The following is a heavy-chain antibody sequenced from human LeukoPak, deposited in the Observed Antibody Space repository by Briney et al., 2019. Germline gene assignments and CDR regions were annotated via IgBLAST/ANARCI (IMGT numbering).Heavy chain of an antibody. V-gene: IGHV3-23*01. J-gene: IGHJ6*03. CDR3: AKYSGSHYYYYMDV. CDR2: FSGSGGST. CDR1: GFTFSSYG. D-gene: IGHD1-26*01. Sequence: GGSLRLSCAASGFTFSSYGMSWARQAPGKGWEWVSAFSGSGGSTYYADSVKGRFTISRDNSKNTLYLQMNSLRAEDTAVYYCAKYSGSHYYYYMDVWGKGTTVTISS.